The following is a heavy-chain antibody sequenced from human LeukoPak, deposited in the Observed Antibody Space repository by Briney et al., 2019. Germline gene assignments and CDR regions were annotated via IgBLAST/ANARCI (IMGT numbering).Heavy chain of an antibody. CDR3: ARTGKDSSGYYTDY. V-gene: IGHV3-74*01. CDR1: GFTFSSYW. J-gene: IGHJ4*02. D-gene: IGHD3-22*01. CDR2: INRDGSTT. Sequence: GGFLRLSCAASGFTFSSYWMHWVRQAPGKGLVWVSRINRDGSTTSYADSVKGRSTIPRDNAKNSLYLQMNSLRAEDTAVYFCARTGKDSSGYYTDYWGQGTLVTVSS.